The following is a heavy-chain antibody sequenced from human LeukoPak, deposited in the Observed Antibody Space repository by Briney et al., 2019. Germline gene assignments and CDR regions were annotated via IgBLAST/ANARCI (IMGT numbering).Heavy chain of an antibody. Sequence: SSETLSLTCAVYGGSFSGDFWSWIRQPPGKGLEWIGYIYYSGITNYNPSLKSRLIISVDTSKNQFSLKLRSVTAADTAMYYCARAGRWEGRPHAFDIWGQGTMVTVSS. CDR1: GGSFSGDF. J-gene: IGHJ3*02. D-gene: IGHD1-14*01. V-gene: IGHV4-59*01. CDR2: IYYSGIT. CDR3: ARAGRWEGRPHAFDI.